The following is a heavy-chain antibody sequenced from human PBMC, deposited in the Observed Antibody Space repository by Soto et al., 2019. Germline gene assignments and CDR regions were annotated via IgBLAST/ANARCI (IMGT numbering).Heavy chain of an antibody. CDR3: ARANYYDSNRFRWFDP. CDR1: GYTFTSYG. J-gene: IGHJ5*02. Sequence: QVQLVQSGAEVKKPGASVKVSCKASGYTFTSYGISWVRQAPGQGLEWMGWISAYNGNTNYAQKLQGRVTMTTDTSTSTACMELRSLRSDDTAVYYCARANYYDSNRFRWFDPWGQGTLVTVSS. V-gene: IGHV1-18*01. CDR2: ISAYNGNT. D-gene: IGHD3-22*01.